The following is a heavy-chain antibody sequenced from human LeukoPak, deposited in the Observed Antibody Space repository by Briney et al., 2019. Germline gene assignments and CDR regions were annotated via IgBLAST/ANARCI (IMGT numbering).Heavy chain of an antibody. CDR1: GGSISSGSYY. V-gene: IGHV4-61*02. Sequence: SQTLSLTCTVSGGSISSGSYYWSWIRQPAGKRLEWIGRIYTSGSTNYNPSLKSRVTISVDTSKNQFSLKLSSVTAADTAVYYCAREIVGAPYYYYMDVWGKGTTVTVSS. J-gene: IGHJ6*03. CDR2: IYTSGST. D-gene: IGHD1-26*01. CDR3: AREIVGAPYYYYMDV.